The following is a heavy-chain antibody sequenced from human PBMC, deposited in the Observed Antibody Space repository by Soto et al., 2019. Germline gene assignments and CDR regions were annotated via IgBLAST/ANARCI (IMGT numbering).Heavy chain of an antibody. CDR2: INAGNGKT. J-gene: IGHJ4*02. CDR1: GYTFTDYA. CDR3: GRGRWTQTTADYYLDY. D-gene: IGHD1-1*01. V-gene: IGHV1-3*01. Sequence: QVPLVQSGAEVKKPGASVKVSCKASGYTFTDYAVHWVRRAPGQRLKWMGWINAGNGKTKYSQNFQGRVTITRDTSATTAYMELSSLRSEDTAVYYCGRGRWTQTTADYYLDYWGQGTLVTVSS.